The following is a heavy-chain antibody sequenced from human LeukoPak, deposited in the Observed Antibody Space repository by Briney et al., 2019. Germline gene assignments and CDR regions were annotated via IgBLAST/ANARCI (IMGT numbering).Heavy chain of an antibody. CDR1: EYTLTELS. CDR2: FDPEDGET. CDR3: ATEMTNFYDSSGYSKHFDY. V-gene: IGHV1-24*01. Sequence: GASVKVSCKVSEYTLTELSMYWVRQAPGNGLEWMGGFDPEDGETIYAQKFQSRVTMTGDTSTDTAYMELSSLTSEDTAVYYCATEMTNFYDSSGYSKHFDYWGQGTLVTVSS. D-gene: IGHD3-22*01. J-gene: IGHJ4*02.